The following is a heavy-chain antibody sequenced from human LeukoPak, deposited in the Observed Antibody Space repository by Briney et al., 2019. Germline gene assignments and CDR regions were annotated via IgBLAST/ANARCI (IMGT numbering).Heavy chain of an antibody. CDR3: ARAPSEIGGYYPEYFRH. D-gene: IGHD3-22*01. CDR2: ISSSGSTI. Sequence: GGSLRLSCAASGFTFSSYEMNWVRQAPGRGLEWVSYISSSGSTIYYADSVKGRFTISRDNAKNTVSLQMNSLRAEDTGVYYCARAPSEIGGYYPEYFRHWGQGTLVTVSS. CDR1: GFTFSSYE. J-gene: IGHJ1*01. V-gene: IGHV3-48*03.